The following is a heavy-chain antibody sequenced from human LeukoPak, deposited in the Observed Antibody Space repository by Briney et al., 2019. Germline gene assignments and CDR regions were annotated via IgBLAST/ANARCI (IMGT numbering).Heavy chain of an antibody. CDR3: AKDGGLWVSAHWGDS. CDR1: GFTFSGYT. J-gene: IGHJ4*02. CDR2: ITTSDGNT. V-gene: IGHV3-23*01. D-gene: IGHD7-27*01. Sequence: GGSLRLSCAASGFTFSGYTMSWVRQAPGKGLEWVSTITTSDGNTYYADSVKGRFTVSRDNSKNTLFLQMNSLRAEDTAVYYCAKDGGLWVSAHWGDSWGRGTLVTVSS.